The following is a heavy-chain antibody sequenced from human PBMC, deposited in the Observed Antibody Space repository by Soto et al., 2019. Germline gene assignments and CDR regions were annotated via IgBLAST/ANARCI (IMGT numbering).Heavy chain of an antibody. D-gene: IGHD6-13*01. CDR3: TRLVSSSWYGLFGRNDY. CDR1: GFTFGDYA. CDR2: IRSKAYGGTT. Sequence: GGSLRLSCTASGFTFGDYAMSWFRQAPGKGLEWVGFIRSKAYGGTTEYAASVKGRFTISRDDSKSIAYLQMNSLKTEDTAVYYCTRLVSSSWYGLFGRNDYWGQGTLVTVSS. J-gene: IGHJ4*02. V-gene: IGHV3-49*03.